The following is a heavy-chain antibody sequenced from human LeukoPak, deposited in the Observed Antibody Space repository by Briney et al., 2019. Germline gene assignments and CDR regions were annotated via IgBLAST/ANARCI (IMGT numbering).Heavy chain of an antibody. CDR2: MNPNSGNT. D-gene: IGHD3-10*01. CDR3: TKGGGSMVRGLLTATYYFEY. CDR1: GYTFTSYD. J-gene: IGHJ4*02. Sequence: GASVKVSCKASGYTFTSYDINWVRQATGQGLEWMGWMNPNSGNTGYAQKFQGRVTITRNTSISTAYMELSSLRPEDTAVYYCTKGGGSMVRGLLTATYYFEYWGQGTLVTVSS. V-gene: IGHV1-8*03.